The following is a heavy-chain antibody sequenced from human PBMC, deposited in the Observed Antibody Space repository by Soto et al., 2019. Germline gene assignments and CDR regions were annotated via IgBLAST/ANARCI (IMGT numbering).Heavy chain of an antibody. CDR1: GFTFSSYS. Sequence: VQLVESGGGLVKPGGSLRLSCAASGFTFSSYSMNWVRQAPGKGLEWVSSMSSSSSYIYYADSVKGRFTISRDNAKNSLYLQMNSLRAEDTAVYYCARARDSGYDPIHFDYWGQGTLVTVSS. J-gene: IGHJ4*02. D-gene: IGHD5-12*01. CDR2: MSSSSSYI. CDR3: ARARDSGYDPIHFDY. V-gene: IGHV3-21*01.